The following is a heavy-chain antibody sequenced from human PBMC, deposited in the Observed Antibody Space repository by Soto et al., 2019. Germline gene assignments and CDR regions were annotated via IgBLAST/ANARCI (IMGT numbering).Heavy chain of an antibody. D-gene: IGHD6-13*01. Sequence: ASVKVSCKASGYTFTSYYMHWVRQAPGQGLEWMGIINPSGGSTSYAQKFQGRVTMTRDTSTSTVYMELSSLRSEDTAVYYCARRQPVGHYYYYGMDVWGQGTTVTVSS. J-gene: IGHJ6*02. CDR1: GYTFTSYY. CDR3: ARRQPVGHYYYYGMDV. CDR2: INPSGGST. V-gene: IGHV1-46*01.